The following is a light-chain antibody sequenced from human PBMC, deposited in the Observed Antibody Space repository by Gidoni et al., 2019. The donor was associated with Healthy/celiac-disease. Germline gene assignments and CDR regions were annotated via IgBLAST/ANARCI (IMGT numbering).Light chain of an antibody. CDR3: QQYYSYPRT. Sequence: AIRMTQPPSSFSASTGDRGTITCRASQGISSYLAWYQQKPGKAPKLLIYAASTLQSGVPSRFSGSGSGTNFTLTISCLQSEDFATYYCQQYYSYPRTFGQGTKVEIK. V-gene: IGKV1-8*01. CDR2: AAS. J-gene: IGKJ1*01. CDR1: QGISSY.